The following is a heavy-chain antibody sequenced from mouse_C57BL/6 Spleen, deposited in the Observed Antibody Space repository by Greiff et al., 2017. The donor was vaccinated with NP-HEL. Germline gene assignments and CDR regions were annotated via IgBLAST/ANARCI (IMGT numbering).Heavy chain of an antibody. CDR3: ARRYYGSSFYYAMDY. CDR2: INPNNGGT. J-gene: IGHJ4*01. CDR1: GYTFTDYN. Sequence: VQLQQSGPELVKPGASVKIPCKASGYTFTDYNMDWVKQSHGKSLEWIGDINPNNGGTIYNQKFKGKATLTVDTSSSTAYMELRSLTSEDTAVYDCARRYYGSSFYYAMDYWGQGTSVTVSS. V-gene: IGHV1-18*01. D-gene: IGHD1-1*01.